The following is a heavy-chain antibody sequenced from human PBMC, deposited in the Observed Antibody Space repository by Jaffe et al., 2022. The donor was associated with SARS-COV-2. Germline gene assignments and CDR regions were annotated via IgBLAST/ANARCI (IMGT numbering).Heavy chain of an antibody. D-gene: IGHD1-1*01. V-gene: IGHV4-39*01. Sequence: QLQLQESGPGLVKPSETLSLSCTVSGVSISSSTYYWGWVRQPPGKGLEWIGSIYYGGSTHYNPSLKSRVSISVDSSKNQFSLNLRSVTASDTAVYYCARHGRGNWKELNWFDPWGQGTLVIVSS. CDR3: ARHGRGNWKELNWFDP. CDR1: GVSISSSTYY. CDR2: IYYGGST. J-gene: IGHJ5*02.